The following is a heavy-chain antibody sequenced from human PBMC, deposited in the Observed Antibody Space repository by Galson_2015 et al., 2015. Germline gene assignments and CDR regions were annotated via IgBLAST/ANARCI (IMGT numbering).Heavy chain of an antibody. CDR2: ISYDGSNK. V-gene: IGHV3-30-3*01. Sequence: SLRLSCAASGFTFSSYAMHWVRQAPGKGLEWVAVISYDGSNKYYADSVKGRFTISRDNSKNTLYLQMNSLRAEDTAVYYCARGEGYCSSTSCYEYDYWGQGTLVTVSS. J-gene: IGHJ4*02. CDR3: ARGEGYCSSTSCYEYDY. CDR1: GFTFSSYA. D-gene: IGHD2-2*01.